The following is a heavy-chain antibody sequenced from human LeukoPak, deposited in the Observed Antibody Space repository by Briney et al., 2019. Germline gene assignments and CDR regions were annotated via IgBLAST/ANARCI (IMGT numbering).Heavy chain of an antibody. Sequence: PGGSLRLSCAASGFTVSSNYMSWVRQAPGKGLEWVSVIYSGGSTYYADSVKGRFTISRDNSKNTLYLQMNSLRAEDTAVYYCARDHRIAVAYFDYWGQGTLVTVSS. CDR3: ARDHRIAVAYFDY. D-gene: IGHD6-19*01. CDR1: GFTVSSNY. J-gene: IGHJ4*02. V-gene: IGHV3-53*01. CDR2: IYSGGST.